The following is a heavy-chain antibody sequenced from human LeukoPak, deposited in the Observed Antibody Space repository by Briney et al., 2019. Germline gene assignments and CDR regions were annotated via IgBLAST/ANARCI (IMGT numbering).Heavy chain of an antibody. V-gene: IGHV3-30*18. CDR2: ISYDGSNK. J-gene: IGHJ4*02. D-gene: IGHD6-13*01. Sequence: GGSLRLSCAASGFTFSSYGMHWVRQAPGKGLEWVAVISYDGSNKYYADSVKGRFTISRDNSKNTLHLQMNSLRAEDTAVYYCAKEGIAAAALHWGQGTLVTVSS. CDR1: GFTFSSYG. CDR3: AKEGIAAAALH.